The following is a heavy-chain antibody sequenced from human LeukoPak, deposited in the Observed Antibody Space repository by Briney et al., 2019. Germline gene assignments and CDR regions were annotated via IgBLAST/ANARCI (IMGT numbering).Heavy chain of an antibody. J-gene: IGHJ4*02. CDR2: ISSSSSYI. CDR3: ASETTRYDSSGYSY. CDR1: GSTFSSYS. V-gene: IGHV3-21*01. Sequence: GGSLRLSCAASGSTFSSYSMNWVRQAPGKGLEWVSSISSSSSYIYYADSVKGRFTISRDNAKNSLYLQMNSLRAEDTAVYYCASETTRYDSSGYSYWGQGTLVTVSS. D-gene: IGHD3-22*01.